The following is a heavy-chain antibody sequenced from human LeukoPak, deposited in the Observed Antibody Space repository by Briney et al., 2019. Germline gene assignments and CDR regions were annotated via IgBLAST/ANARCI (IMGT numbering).Heavy chain of an antibody. CDR2: TYYSGST. D-gene: IGHD5-12*01. CDR3: ARDSGYDRYNWFDP. J-gene: IGHJ5*02. Sequence: SETLSLTCTVSGGSLSRGGDYWTWIRQHPGKGLEWIGNTYYSGSTKYNPSLKSRVTILLDTSQNQFSLRLSSVTAADTAVYYCARDSGYDRYNWFDPWGQGTLVTVSS. CDR1: GGSLSRGGDY. V-gene: IGHV4-61*08.